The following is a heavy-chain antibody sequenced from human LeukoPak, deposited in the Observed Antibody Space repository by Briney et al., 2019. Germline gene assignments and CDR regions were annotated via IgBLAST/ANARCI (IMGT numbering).Heavy chain of an antibody. CDR1: GYSFTSND. Sequence: ASVKVSCKASGYSFTSNDINWARQATGQGLEWMGWMNPNSGNTGYAQKFQGRVTMTRNTSISTAYMELSSLRSEDTAVYYCARGRNGVTTAYWGQGTLVTVSS. V-gene: IGHV1-8*01. CDR3: ARGRNGVTTAY. CDR2: MNPNSGNT. D-gene: IGHD1-26*01. J-gene: IGHJ4*02.